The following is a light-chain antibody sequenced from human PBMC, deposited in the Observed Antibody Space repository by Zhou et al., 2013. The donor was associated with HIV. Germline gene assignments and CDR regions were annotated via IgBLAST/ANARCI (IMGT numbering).Light chain of an antibody. CDR2: KAS. CDR1: RSVSDW. V-gene: IGKV1-5*03. J-gene: IGKJ4*01. CDR3: QQTYSIPLT. Sequence: DIQMTQSPSTLSASVGDRVTITCRASRSVSDWLAWYQQKPGKAPKLLIYKASSLKSGVPGRFGGSGYGAEFTLTITNLQPEDFATYFCQQTYSIPLTFGGGTRLEIK.